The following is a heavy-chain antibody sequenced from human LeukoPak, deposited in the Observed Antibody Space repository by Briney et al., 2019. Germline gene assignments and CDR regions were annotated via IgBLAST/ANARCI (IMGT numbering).Heavy chain of an antibody. J-gene: IGHJ3*02. D-gene: IGHD2-2*01. V-gene: IGHV3-23*01. CDR2: ISGTGDST. CDR1: GLTFSSYA. CDR3: AKNIVPAAMWGAFDI. Sequence: GGSLRLSCAASGLTFSSYAMSWVRQAPGKGLEWVSRISGTGDSTYYTDSVKGRFANSRDNSKNTLYLQMNSLRAEDTAIYYCAKNIVPAAMWGAFDIWGQGTMVTVSS.